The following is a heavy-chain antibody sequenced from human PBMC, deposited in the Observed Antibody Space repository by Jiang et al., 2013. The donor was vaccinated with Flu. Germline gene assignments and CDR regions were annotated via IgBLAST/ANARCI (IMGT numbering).Heavy chain of an antibody. CDR1: GFSLSTSGMC. CDR2: IDWDDDK. CDR3: ARIRVYGDYYFDY. Sequence: KPTQTLTLTCTFSGFSLSTSGMCVSWIRQPPGKALEWLARIDWDDDKYYSTSLKTRLTISKDTSKNQVVLTMTNMGPVDTATYYCARIRVYGDYYFDYWGQGTLVTVSS. V-gene: IGHV2-70*11. D-gene: IGHD4-17*01. J-gene: IGHJ4*02.